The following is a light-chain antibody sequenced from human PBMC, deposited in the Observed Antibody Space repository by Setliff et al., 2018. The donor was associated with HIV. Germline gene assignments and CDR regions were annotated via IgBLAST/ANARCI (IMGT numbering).Light chain of an antibody. CDR1: RSNIGRNI. Sequence: QSVLTQPPSASGTPGQRVTIPCSGSRSNIGRNIVNWYQQLPGTAPKLLIYGNDQRPSGVPDRFSGSKPGTSASLAISGLQADDEADYYCATWDDSLNGYVFGTGTKATVL. CDR2: GND. V-gene: IGLV1-44*01. J-gene: IGLJ1*01. CDR3: ATWDDSLNGYV.